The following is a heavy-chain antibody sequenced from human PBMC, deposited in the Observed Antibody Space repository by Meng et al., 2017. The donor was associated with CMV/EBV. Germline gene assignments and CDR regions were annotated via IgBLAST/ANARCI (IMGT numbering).Heavy chain of an antibody. D-gene: IGHD2-2*01. V-gene: IGHV3-19*01. CDR1: GFTFSNSD. Sequence: GGSLRLSCAASGFTFSNSDMNWVRQAPGKGLEWVSGVSWNGSRTHYADSVKGRFIISRDNSRNFLYLQMNSLRAEDTAVYYCARRYLRDIVVVTHYYYGMDVWGQGTTVTVSS. J-gene: IGHJ6*02. CDR3: ARRYLRDIVVVTHYYYGMDV. CDR2: VSWNGSRT.